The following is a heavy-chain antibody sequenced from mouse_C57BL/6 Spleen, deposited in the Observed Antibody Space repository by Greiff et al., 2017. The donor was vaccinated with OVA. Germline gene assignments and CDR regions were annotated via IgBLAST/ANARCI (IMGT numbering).Heavy chain of an antibody. Sequence: VQLQQSGAELVKPGASVKLSCKASGYTFTSYWMHWVKQRPGQGLEWIGMIHPNSGSTNYNEKFKSKATLTVDKSSSTAYMQLSSLTSEDSAVYYCARGDYYGSSWTYWGQGTTLTVSS. V-gene: IGHV1-64*01. J-gene: IGHJ2*01. D-gene: IGHD1-1*01. CDR1: GYTFTSYW. CDR3: ARGDYYGSSWTY. CDR2: IHPNSGST.